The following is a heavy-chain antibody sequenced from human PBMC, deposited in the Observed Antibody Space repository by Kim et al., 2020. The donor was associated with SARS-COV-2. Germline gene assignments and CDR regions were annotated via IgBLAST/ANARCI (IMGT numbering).Heavy chain of an antibody. CDR3: ARQYSSLGKWFDP. J-gene: IGHJ5*02. D-gene: IGHD6-19*01. CDR1: GGSISSSSYY. Sequence: SETLSLTCTVSGGSISSSSYYWGWIRQPPGKGLEWIGNIYNSGSTNSNPSLKSRVTISVDTSKNQFSLKLSSVTAADTAVYYCARQYSSLGKWFDPWGQGPLVSVSS. V-gene: IGHV4-39*01. CDR2: IYNSGST.